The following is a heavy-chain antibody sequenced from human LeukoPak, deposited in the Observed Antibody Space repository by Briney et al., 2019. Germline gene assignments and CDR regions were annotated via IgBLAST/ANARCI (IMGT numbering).Heavy chain of an antibody. Sequence: GGSLRLSCAASGFTFSSYAMSWVRQAPGKGLEWVSAIHSGGGTYYADSVKGRFTISRDTSKNTLYLQINSLRVEDTAVYYCIVFGDSNHWGQGTLVTVSS. CDR2: IHSGGGT. CDR3: IVFGDSNH. CDR1: GFTFSSYA. J-gene: IGHJ5*02. D-gene: IGHD4-17*01. V-gene: IGHV3-23*01.